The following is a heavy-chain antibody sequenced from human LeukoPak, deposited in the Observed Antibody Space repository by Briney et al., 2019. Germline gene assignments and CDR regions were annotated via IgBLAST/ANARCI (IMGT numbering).Heavy chain of an antibody. Sequence: PGGSLRLSCAASGFTFSSYGMHWVRQAPGKGLEWGAVIWYDGSHKYYAESVKGRFSISRDNSKTTLYLQLKSLRAEDTAVYYCARAFSPKMTMIVVAPNQYYFDYWGQGTLVTVSS. V-gene: IGHV3-33*01. CDR1: GFTFSSYG. CDR2: IWYDGSHK. CDR3: ARAFSPKMTMIVVAPNQYYFDY. J-gene: IGHJ4*02. D-gene: IGHD3-22*01.